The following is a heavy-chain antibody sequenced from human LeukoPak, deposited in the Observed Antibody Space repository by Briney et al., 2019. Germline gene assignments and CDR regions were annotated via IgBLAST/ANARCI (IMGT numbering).Heavy chain of an antibody. V-gene: IGHV3-33*01. D-gene: IGHD6-13*01. CDR2: IWYDGSNK. Sequence: GGSLRLSCAASGFTFSSYGMHWVRQAPGKGLEWVAVIWYDGSNKYYADSVKGRFAISRDNSKNTLYLQMNSLRAEDTAVYYCAGAAAGEYYFDYWGQGTLVTVSS. J-gene: IGHJ4*02. CDR1: GFTFSSYG. CDR3: AGAAAGEYYFDY.